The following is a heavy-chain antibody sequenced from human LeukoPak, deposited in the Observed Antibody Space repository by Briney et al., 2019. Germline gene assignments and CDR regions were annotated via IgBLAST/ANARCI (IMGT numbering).Heavy chain of an antibody. CDR1: GYPFSSYG. CDR3: ASGAYYPFDF. CDR2: ISAYSGNT. V-gene: IGHV1-18*01. D-gene: IGHD1-26*01. J-gene: IGHJ4*02. Sequence: ASVKVSCKGSGYPFSSYGITWVRQAPGQGLEWVGYISAYSGNTQYGQNVQGRVTMTTETSTSTVYMELRNLRSDDTAVYFCASGAYYPFDFWGQGTLVTVSS.